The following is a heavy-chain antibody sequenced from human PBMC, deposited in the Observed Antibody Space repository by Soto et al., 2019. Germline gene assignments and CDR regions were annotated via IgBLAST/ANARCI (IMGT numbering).Heavy chain of an antibody. CDR3: ARVPPDRYSSGLCDY. CDR2: IHYSGST. CDR1: GDSIGRGGYY. Sequence: QVQLQESGPGLVKPSQTLSLTCTVSGDSIGRGGYYWSWIRQHPGKGLEWIGYIHYSGSTYYNPSLESRVTISVDTSKSQFSLKLTSVTAADTAVYYCARVPPDRYSSGLCDYWGQGTLVTVSS. V-gene: IGHV4-31*03. D-gene: IGHD6-19*01. J-gene: IGHJ4*02.